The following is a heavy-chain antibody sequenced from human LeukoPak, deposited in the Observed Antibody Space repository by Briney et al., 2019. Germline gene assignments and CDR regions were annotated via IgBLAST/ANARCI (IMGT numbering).Heavy chain of an antibody. CDR2: VSTTGGST. J-gene: IGHJ6*03. CDR3: AKCSGWFVRGKDYYYYYMDV. V-gene: IGHV3-23*01. CDR1: GFTISGSA. Sequence: GGSLRLSCAASGFTISGSAMHWVRQAPGKGLEWVSTVSTTGGSTYYADSVKGRFTISRDNSKDTLYLQMNSLRAEDTAVYYCAKCSGWFVRGKDYYYYYMDVWGKGTTVTVSS. D-gene: IGHD6-19*01.